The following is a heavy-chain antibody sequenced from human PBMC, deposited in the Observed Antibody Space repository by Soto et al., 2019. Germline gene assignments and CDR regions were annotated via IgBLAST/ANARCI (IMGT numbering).Heavy chain of an antibody. Sequence: QVQLVQSGAEVKKPGSSVKVSCKASGGTFSSYTISWVRQAPGQGLEWMGRIIPILGIANYAQKFQGRVTITADKATSTAYMELSRLRYEDTAVYYCASSTIRWLDYWGQGTLVTVSS. D-gene: IGHD4-17*01. J-gene: IGHJ4*02. V-gene: IGHV1-69*02. CDR2: IIPILGIA. CDR1: GGTFSSYT. CDR3: ASSTIRWLDY.